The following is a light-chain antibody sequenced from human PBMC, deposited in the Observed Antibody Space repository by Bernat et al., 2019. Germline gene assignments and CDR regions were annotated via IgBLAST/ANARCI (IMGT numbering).Light chain of an antibody. J-gene: IGKJ1*01. CDR1: QGLVYRDGNTY. Sequence: DVVMTQSPLSLPVTLGQPASISCRSSQGLVYRDGNTYLTWFQQRPGQSPRRLIYKISNRDSGVPDRFSGSGSGTDFTLIISRVEAEDVGLYYCMQGTHWPWTFGQGTKVKIK. V-gene: IGKV2-30*01. CDR3: MQGTHWPWT. CDR2: KIS.